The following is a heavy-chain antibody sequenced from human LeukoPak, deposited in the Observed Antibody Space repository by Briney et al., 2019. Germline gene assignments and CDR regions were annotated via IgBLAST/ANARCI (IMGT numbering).Heavy chain of an antibody. CDR3: ARGARYYDSSGYPGDY. Sequence: GGSLRLSCAASGFTFSSYWMHWVRQASGKALVWVSRNNSDGSSTSYADSVKGRFTISRDNAKNTLYLQMNSLRAEDTAVYYCARGARYYDSSGYPGDYWGQGTLVTVSS. CDR2: NNSDGSST. CDR1: GFTFSSYW. V-gene: IGHV3-74*01. J-gene: IGHJ4*02. D-gene: IGHD3-22*01.